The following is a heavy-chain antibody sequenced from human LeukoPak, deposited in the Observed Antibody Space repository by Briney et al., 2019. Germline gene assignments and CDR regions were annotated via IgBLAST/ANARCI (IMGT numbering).Heavy chain of an antibody. CDR3: ARDVRRSDSGYAMFDY. D-gene: IGHD5-12*01. Sequence: ASVTVSFTTSGYRFTIYPLHWVRQAPGQRLEWMGWINTDKGNTKYSEEFQGRVTITRDTFASTTYMELSSLRSEDTAVYYCARDVRRSDSGYAMFDYWGQGTLVTVSS. V-gene: IGHV1-3*04. CDR2: INTDKGNT. J-gene: IGHJ4*02. CDR1: GYRFTIYP.